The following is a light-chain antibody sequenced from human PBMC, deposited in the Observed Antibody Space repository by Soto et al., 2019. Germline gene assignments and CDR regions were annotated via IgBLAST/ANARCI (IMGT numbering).Light chain of an antibody. V-gene: IGKV3-20*01. CDR2: GAS. CDR1: ESISRDY. Sequence: EIVLTQSPGTLSLSPGQRATLSCRASESISRDYLAWYQPRLGQAPRLLIYGASSGATGIPDRFSGSGSGTDFTLTISRLEPEDFAIYYCQQYGGVPYTFGQGTKLEIK. CDR3: QQYGGVPYT. J-gene: IGKJ2*01.